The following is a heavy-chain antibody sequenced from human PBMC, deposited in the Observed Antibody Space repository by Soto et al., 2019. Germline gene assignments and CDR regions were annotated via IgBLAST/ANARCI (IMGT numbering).Heavy chain of an antibody. CDR3: GSLFEF. CDR1: GFTFRYYW. CDR2: INNDGCDT. V-gene: IGHV3-74*01. J-gene: IGHJ4*02. Sequence: EVHLVESGGGLVQPGGSLRLSCAASGFTFRYYWLHWVRQVPGRGPVWVSGINNDGCDTFYADFVEGRFTISRDNAKNTVYLQNDSPRAEDTAVYYCGSLFEFWGQGTLVTVPS.